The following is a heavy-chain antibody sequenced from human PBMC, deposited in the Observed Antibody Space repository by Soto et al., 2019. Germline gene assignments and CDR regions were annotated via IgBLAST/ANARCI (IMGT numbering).Heavy chain of an antibody. CDR3: ARHGLFYSGSPHGDAFDI. D-gene: IGHD1-26*01. CDR2: IYNSGNT. V-gene: IGHV4-39*01. Sequence: SETLSLTCTVSGASISSTYYYWAWIRQPPGKGLEWLANIYNSGNTYYNPSLKSRVTISVDTSKNQFYLKLRSVTAADTAVYYCARHGLFYSGSPHGDAFDIWGQGTTVTVS. J-gene: IGHJ3*02. CDR1: GASISSTYYY.